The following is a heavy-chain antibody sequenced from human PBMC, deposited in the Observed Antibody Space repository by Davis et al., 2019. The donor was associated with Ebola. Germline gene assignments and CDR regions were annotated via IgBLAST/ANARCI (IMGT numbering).Heavy chain of an antibody. D-gene: IGHD3-3*01. J-gene: IGHJ5*02. Sequence: PGGSLRLSCAASGFTFSNYAMTWVRQAPGKGLDWVSSISGSLSGSGGPTYYADSVKGRFTISRDNSKNTVYLQMNSLRAEDTAVYYCSKTGLWSGHYNWFDPWGQGTLVTVYS. CDR2: ISGSLSGSGGPT. CDR1: GFTFSNYA. V-gene: IGHV3-23*01. CDR3: SKTGLWSGHYNWFDP.